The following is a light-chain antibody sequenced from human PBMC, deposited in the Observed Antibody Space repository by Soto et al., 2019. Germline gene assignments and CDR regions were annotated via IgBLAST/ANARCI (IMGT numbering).Light chain of an antibody. V-gene: IGLV2-18*02. CDR3: NSYTSSSTYV. CDR2: EVS. Sequence: QSALTQPPSVSGSPGQSVTISCTGTSSDVGSYNRVSWYHQPPGTAPKLMIYEVSNRPSGVPDRFSGSKSGNTASLTISGLQAEDEADYYCNSYTSSSTYVFGTGTKLTVL. J-gene: IGLJ1*01. CDR1: SSDVGSYNR.